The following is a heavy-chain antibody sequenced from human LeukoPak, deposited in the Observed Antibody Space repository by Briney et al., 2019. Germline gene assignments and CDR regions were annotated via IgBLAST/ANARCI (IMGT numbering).Heavy chain of an antibody. D-gene: IGHD3-22*01. Sequence: SETLSLTCTVSGGSISSSSYYWGWIRQPPGKGLEWIGSIYFGGNTYYNPSLKSRVTISVDTSRNQFSLKLSSVTAADTAVYYCARDGRKHDSSGYYVYWGQGTLVTVSS. J-gene: IGHJ4*02. CDR2: IYFGGNT. CDR3: ARDGRKHDSSGYYVY. V-gene: IGHV4-39*07. CDR1: GGSISSSSYY.